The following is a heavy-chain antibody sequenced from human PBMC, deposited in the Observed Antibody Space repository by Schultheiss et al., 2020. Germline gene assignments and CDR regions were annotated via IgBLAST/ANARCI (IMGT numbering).Heavy chain of an antibody. D-gene: IGHD2-2*01. J-gene: IGHJ6*02. CDR1: GFTFSGSA. Sequence: GESLKISCAASGFTFSGSAMHWVRQASGKGLEWVGRIRSKANSYATAYAASVKGRFTISRDDSKNTAYLQMNSLKTEDTAVYYCTGSAAMGPLPLYYYYGMDVWGQGTTVTVSS. CDR3: TGSAAMGPLPLYYYYGMDV. CDR2: IRSKANSYAT. V-gene: IGHV3-73*01.